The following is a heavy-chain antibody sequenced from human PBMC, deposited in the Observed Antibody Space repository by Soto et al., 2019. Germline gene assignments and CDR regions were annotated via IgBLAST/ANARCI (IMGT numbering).Heavy chain of an antibody. CDR2: ISAYNGNT. V-gene: IGHV1-18*01. CDR3: ARDSQSAYWFDP. Sequence: ASVKVSCQASGYTFTSYGISWVRQAPGQGLEWMGWISAYNGNTNYAQKLQGRVTMTTDTSTSTAYMELRSLRSDDTAVYYCARDSQSAYWFDPWGQGTLVTVSS. CDR1: GYTFTSYG. J-gene: IGHJ5*02.